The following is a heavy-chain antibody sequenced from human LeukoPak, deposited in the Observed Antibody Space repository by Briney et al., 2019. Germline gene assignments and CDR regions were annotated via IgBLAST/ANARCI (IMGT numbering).Heavy chain of an antibody. CDR1: GFAFRSYA. CDR2: ISSSGSTI. Sequence: PGRSLRLSCAASGFAFRSYAMNWVRQAPGKGLEWVSYISSSGSTIYYADSVKGRFTISRDNAKNSLYLQMNSLRAEDTAVYYCARTMMATMISGMDVWGQGTTVTVSS. J-gene: IGHJ6*02. V-gene: IGHV3-48*03. D-gene: IGHD5-24*01. CDR3: ARTMMATMISGMDV.